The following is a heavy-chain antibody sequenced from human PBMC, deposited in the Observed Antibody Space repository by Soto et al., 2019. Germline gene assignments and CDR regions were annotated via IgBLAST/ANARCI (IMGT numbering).Heavy chain of an antibody. D-gene: IGHD6-19*01. J-gene: IGHJ6*02. Sequence: EVQLLESGGGLVQPGGSLRLSCAASGFTFSSYAMSWVRQAPGKGLEWVSAISGSGGSTYYADSVKGRFTISRDNSKNTLYLQRNSLRAEDTAVYYCAKDTDPQYSSGWDYYYYGMDVWGQGTTVTVSS. V-gene: IGHV3-23*01. CDR1: GFTFSSYA. CDR3: AKDTDPQYSSGWDYYYYGMDV. CDR2: ISGSGGST.